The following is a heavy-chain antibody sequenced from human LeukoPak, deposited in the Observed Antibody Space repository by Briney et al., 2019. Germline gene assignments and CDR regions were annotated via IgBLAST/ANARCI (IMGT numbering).Heavy chain of an antibody. J-gene: IGHJ4*02. Sequence: PGGSLRLSCAASGFTFSSYGMHWVRQAPGKGLEWVAVISYDGSNKYYADSVKGRFTISRDNSKNTLYLQMNSLRAEDTAVYYCANLPHYYGSGSYYNVDYWGQGTLVTVSS. CDR1: GFTFSSYG. V-gene: IGHV3-30*18. CDR2: ISYDGSNK. CDR3: ANLPHYYGSGSYYNVDY. D-gene: IGHD3-10*01.